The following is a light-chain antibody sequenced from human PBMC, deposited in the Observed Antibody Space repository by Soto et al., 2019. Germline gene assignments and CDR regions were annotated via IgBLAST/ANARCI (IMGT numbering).Light chain of an antibody. CDR2: EVS. CDR1: SSDVGGYNY. J-gene: IGLJ2*01. CDR3: RSYTSSSTHVV. V-gene: IGLV2-14*01. Sequence: QSALTQPASVSGSPGQSITISCTGTSSDVGGYNYVSWYQQHPGKAPKLMIYEVSNRPSGVSNRFSGSKSGNTASLTISGLLAEDEAAYYSRSYTSSSTHVVFGGGTKLTVL.